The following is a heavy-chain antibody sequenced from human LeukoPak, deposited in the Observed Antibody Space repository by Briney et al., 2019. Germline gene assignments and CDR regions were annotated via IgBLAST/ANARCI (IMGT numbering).Heavy chain of an antibody. CDR1: GFTFSSHE. CDR3: ARDDCSSTSCYAQYGMDV. D-gene: IGHD2-2*01. CDR2: ISSSGSTI. V-gene: IGHV3-48*03. J-gene: IGHJ6*04. Sequence: GGSLRLSCAASGFTFSSHEMNWVRQAPGKGLEWVSYISSSGSTIYYADSVKGRFTISRDNAKNSLYLQMNSLRAEDTAVYYCARDDCSSTSCYAQYGMDVWGKGTTVTVSS.